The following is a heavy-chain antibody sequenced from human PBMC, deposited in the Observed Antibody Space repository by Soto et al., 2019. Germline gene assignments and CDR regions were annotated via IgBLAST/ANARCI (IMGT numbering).Heavy chain of an antibody. D-gene: IGHD3-9*01. Sequence: EVQLVQSGAEVKKPGESLKISCKGSGYTFNNNWLGWVRQMPGKGLEWVAIIYPGDSDTRYSPSFQGQVTISVDKSIETAYLQWSSLKASDTAMYYCARLRFLDWPTISRWFFDYWGQGTQVTVSS. CDR3: ARLRFLDWPTISRWFFDY. CDR2: IYPGDSDT. CDR1: GYTFNNNW. J-gene: IGHJ4*02. V-gene: IGHV5-51*01.